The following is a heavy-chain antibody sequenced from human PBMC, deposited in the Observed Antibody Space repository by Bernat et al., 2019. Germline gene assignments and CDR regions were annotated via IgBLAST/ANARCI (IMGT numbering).Heavy chain of an antibody. CDR3: ARVAVTTGFDY. CDR2: IWYDGSNK. V-gene: IGHV3-33*01. D-gene: IGHD4-17*01. CDR1: GFTFSSYG. Sequence: QVQLVESGGGVVQPGRSLRLSCAASGFTFSSYGMHWVRQAPGKGLEWVAVIWYDGSNKYYADSVKGRFTISRDNAKRSLYLQMNSLRAEDMAVYYCARVAVTTGFDYWGQGALVTVSS. J-gene: IGHJ4*02.